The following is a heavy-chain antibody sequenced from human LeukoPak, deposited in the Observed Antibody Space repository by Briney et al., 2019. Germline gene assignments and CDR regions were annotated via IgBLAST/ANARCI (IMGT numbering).Heavy chain of an antibody. CDR1: GFTVSSNY. J-gene: IGHJ4*02. Sequence: GGSLRLSCVASGFTVSSNYMSWVRQAPGKGLEWVSVIYSGGSTYYADSMKGRFTISRDNSKNTLYLQMNSLRVEDTAVYYCARDYGVAEGYWGQGTLVTVSS. CDR3: ARDYGVAEGY. V-gene: IGHV3-53*01. D-gene: IGHD6-19*01. CDR2: IYSGGST.